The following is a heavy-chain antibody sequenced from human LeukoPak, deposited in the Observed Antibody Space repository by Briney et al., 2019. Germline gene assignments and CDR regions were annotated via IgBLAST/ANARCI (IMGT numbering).Heavy chain of an antibody. V-gene: IGHV1-2*02. Sequence: ASVKVSCKTSGYTFNLKYIHWVRQAPGQGLEWMGWLNPDSGFTKNAQKFQGRVTLTRDTSIDTAYMELSSLRSDDTAVYYCATDRHTSGWTPFQHWGQGTLVTVPS. CDR3: ATDRHTSGWTPFQH. D-gene: IGHD6-19*01. CDR1: GYTFNLKY. J-gene: IGHJ1*01. CDR2: LNPDSGFT.